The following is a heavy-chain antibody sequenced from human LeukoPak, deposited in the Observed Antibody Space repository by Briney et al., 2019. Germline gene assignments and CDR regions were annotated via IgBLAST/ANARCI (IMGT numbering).Heavy chain of an antibody. J-gene: IGHJ2*01. V-gene: IGHV3-21*01. CDR2: ISSSSSYI. Sequence: GESLSLSCAASGFPLSRLSMHWVRHAPGKGLEWVSSISSSSSYIYYADPVKGRLTITRDNAKNSLYLQMNSLGAEDTAVYYCARLYPVESSGWRRRWYFDLWGRGTRVTVSS. CDR1: GFPLSRLS. CDR3: ARLYPVESSGWRRRWYFDL. D-gene: IGHD6-19*01.